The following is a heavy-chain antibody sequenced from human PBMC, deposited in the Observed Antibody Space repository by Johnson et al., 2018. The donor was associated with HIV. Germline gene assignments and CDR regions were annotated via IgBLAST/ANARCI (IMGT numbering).Heavy chain of an antibody. V-gene: IGHV3-30-3*01. CDR1: TFSNYV. CDR2: VSFDGSNK. Sequence: TFSNYVMNWVRQAPGRGLEWVALVSFDGSNKYFADSVKGRFTISRDNSKNTVRLQMNSLKAEDTGLYYCARTIGDGPGGAFDVWGQGTMVTVSS. D-gene: IGHD3-10*01. CDR3: ARTIGDGPGGAFDV. J-gene: IGHJ3*01.